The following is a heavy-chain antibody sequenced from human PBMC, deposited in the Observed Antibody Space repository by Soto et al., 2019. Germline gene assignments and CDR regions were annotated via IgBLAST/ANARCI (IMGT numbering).Heavy chain of an antibody. CDR1: GCTFGSYA. CDR3: ASPVPNYYDSSGYYTFRY. V-gene: IGHV1-69*13. D-gene: IGHD3-22*01. CDR2: IIPIFGTA. J-gene: IGHJ4*02. Sequence: AASVKVSCKASGCTFGSYAISWVRQAPGQGLEWMGGIIPIFGTANYAQKFQGRVTITADESTSTAYMELSSLRSEDTAVYYCASPVPNYYDSSGYYTFRYWGQGTLVTVSS.